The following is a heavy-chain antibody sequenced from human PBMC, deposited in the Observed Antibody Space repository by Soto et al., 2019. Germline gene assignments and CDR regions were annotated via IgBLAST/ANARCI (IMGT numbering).Heavy chain of an antibody. Sequence: GGSLRLSCAASGFTFSSYDMHWVRQATGKGLEWVSAIGTAGDTYYPGSVKGRFTISRENAKNSLYLQMNSLRAEDTAVYYCARAPLSYGGPTQFYYGMDVWGQGTTVTVSS. V-gene: IGHV3-13*01. J-gene: IGHJ6*02. CDR1: GFTFSSYD. D-gene: IGHD4-17*01. CDR3: ARAPLSYGGPTQFYYGMDV. CDR2: IGTAGDT.